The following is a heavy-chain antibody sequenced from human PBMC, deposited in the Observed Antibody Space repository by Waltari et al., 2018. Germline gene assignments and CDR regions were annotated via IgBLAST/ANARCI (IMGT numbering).Heavy chain of an antibody. Sequence: EVQLVESGGGLVQPGGSLRLSCAASGFTFSSYWRSWVRQAPGKGLEWVANIKQDGSEKYYVDSVKGRFTISRDNAKNSLYLQMNSLRAEDTAVYYCASYQLLGAYYYYGMDVWGQGP. D-gene: IGHD2-2*01. J-gene: IGHJ6*02. V-gene: IGHV3-7*01. CDR3: ASYQLLGAYYYYGMDV. CDR2: IKQDGSEK. CDR1: GFTFSSYW.